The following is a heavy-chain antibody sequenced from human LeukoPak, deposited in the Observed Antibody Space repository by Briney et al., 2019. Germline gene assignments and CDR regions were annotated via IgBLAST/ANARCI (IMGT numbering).Heavy chain of an antibody. CDR2: ISGSGSST. V-gene: IGHV3-23*01. D-gene: IGHD6-19*01. Sequence: ASVKVSCKASGGTFSSYAMNWVRQAPGKGLEWVSPISGSGSSTYYVDSVKGRFTISRDNSKNTLYLQMNSLRAEDTAEYYCAKDSNGWYQRGSNYFDYWGQGTLVTVSS. CDR3: AKDSNGWYQRGSNYFDY. J-gene: IGHJ4*02. CDR1: GGTFSSYA.